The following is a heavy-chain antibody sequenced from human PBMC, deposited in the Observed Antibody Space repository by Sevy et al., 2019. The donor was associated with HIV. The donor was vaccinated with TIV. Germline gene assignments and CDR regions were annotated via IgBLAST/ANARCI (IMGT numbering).Heavy chain of an antibody. CDR2: VSHSGNT. V-gene: IGHV4-59*08. Sequence: SEALSLTCTVSGDSINTYYWSWIRQPPGKGLEWIGYVSHSGNTNFNPSLKSRVSMSVDTSTNQFSLKVKSVTAADTAVYYCARLRWDLVVVPGATPGCYFDSWGQGTLVTVSS. J-gene: IGHJ4*02. CDR1: GDSINTYY. CDR3: ARLRWDLVVVPGATPGCYFDS. D-gene: IGHD2-2*02.